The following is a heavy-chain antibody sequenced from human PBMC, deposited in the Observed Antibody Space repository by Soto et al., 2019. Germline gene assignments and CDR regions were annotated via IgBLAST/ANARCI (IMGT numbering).Heavy chain of an antibody. CDR3: ARSLLGDYYDSDGLDN. D-gene: IGHD3-22*01. Sequence: SVKVSCKASGGTFSSYTISWVRQAPGQGLEWMGRIIPILGIANYAQKFQGRVTITADKSTSTVYMDLSSLRSEDTAVYYCARSLLGDYYDSDGLDNWGQGTLVTVSS. J-gene: IGHJ4*02. CDR1: GGTFSSYT. V-gene: IGHV1-69*02. CDR2: IIPILGIA.